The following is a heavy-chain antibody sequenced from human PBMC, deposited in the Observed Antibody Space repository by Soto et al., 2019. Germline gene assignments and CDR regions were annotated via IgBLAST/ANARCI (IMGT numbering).Heavy chain of an antibody. CDR2: ISAYNGNT. D-gene: IGHD2-15*01. CDR3: ARDLYCSGGSCYSTKVFDY. V-gene: IGHV1-18*01. Sequence: ASVKVSCKASGYTFTSYGIIWVRQAPGQGLEWMGWISAYNGNTNYAQKLQGRVTMTTDTSTSTAYMELRSLRSDDTAVYYCARDLYCSGGSCYSTKVFDYWGQGTLVTVSS. J-gene: IGHJ4*02. CDR1: GYTFTSYG.